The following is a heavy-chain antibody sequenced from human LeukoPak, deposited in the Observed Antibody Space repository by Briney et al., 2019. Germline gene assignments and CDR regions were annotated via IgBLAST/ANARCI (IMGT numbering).Heavy chain of an antibody. CDR3: ARSAGEIYYYYGMDV. Sequence: GGSLRLSCAASGFTLSSYWMTWVRQAPGKGLQWVANINQDGSEMYYVDSVKGRFTISRDNAKNSLYLQMNSLRAEDAAVYYCARSAGEIYYYYGMDVWGQGTTVTVSS. D-gene: IGHD3-16*01. V-gene: IGHV3-7*04. CDR1: GFTLSSYW. CDR2: INQDGSEM. J-gene: IGHJ6*02.